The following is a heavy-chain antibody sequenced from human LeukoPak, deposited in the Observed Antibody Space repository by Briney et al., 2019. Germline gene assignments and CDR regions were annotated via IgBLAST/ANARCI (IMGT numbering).Heavy chain of an antibody. CDR1: GFTFTSYA. Sequence: PGGSLRLSCAASGFTFTSYAMSWVRQAPGKGLEWVSTLSASGGSTYYADFVKGQFTISRDNSKNTVYLQMNNLRAEDTAVYYCAKIKWPHFDYWGQGTLVTVSS. V-gene: IGHV3-23*01. J-gene: IGHJ4*02. CDR2: LSASGGST. D-gene: IGHD5-12*01. CDR3: AKIKWPHFDY.